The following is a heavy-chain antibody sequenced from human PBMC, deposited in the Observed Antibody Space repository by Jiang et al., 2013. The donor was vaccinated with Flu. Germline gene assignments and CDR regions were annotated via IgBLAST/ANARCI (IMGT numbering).Heavy chain of an antibody. V-gene: IGHV5-51*01. CDR1: GYSFTSYW. CDR2: IYPGDSDT. CDR3: ATHLNTVASYYYYYYMDV. D-gene: IGHD4-23*01. J-gene: IGHJ6*03. Sequence: GAEVKKPGESLKISCKGSGYSFTSYWIGWVRQMPGKGLEWMGIIYPGDSDTRYSPSFRGHVTISADKSISTAYLQWSSLKASDTAMYYCATHLNTVASYYYYYYMDVWGKGTTVTVSS.